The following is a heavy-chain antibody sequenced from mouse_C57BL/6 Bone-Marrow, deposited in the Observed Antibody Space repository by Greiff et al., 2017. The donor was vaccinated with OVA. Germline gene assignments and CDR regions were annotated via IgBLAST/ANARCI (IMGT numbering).Heavy chain of an antibody. Sequence: QVQLQQPGAELVRPGPSVKLSCKASGYTFTSYWMHWVKQRPGQGLEWIGVIDPSDSYTNYNQKFKGKAPLTVDTASSTAYMRRSSLTSEDSAVYYCAKDGKGDYWGQGTTLTVSS. D-gene: IGHD2-1*01. CDR3: AKDGKGDY. CDR2: IDPSDSYT. V-gene: IGHV1-59*01. J-gene: IGHJ2*01. CDR1: GYTFTSYW.